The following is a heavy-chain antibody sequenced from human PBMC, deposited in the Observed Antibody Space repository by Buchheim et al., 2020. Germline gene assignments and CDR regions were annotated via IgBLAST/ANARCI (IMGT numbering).Heavy chain of an antibody. D-gene: IGHD5-12*01. J-gene: IGHJ1*01. CDR1: GFTFSSYV. CDR2: LSGSGGST. V-gene: IGHV3-23*01. Sequence: EVQLLESGGGLVQPGGSLRLSCAASGFTFSSYVMSWVRQAPGKGLEWVSALSGSGGSTYYADSVKGRFTISRANTKSTPYMQMISLRAEDTAVYYCAKSGPKSEYFQHWGQGTL. CDR3: AKSGPKSEYFQH.